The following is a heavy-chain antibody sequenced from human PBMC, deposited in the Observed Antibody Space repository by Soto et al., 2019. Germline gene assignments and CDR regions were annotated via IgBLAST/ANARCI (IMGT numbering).Heavy chain of an antibody. CDR3: AKGEYSSSSGYYYGMDV. CDR2: ISYDGSNK. V-gene: IGHV3-30*18. Sequence: VAVISYDGSNKYYADSVKGRFTISRDNSKNTLYLQMNSLRAEDTAVYYCAKGEYSSSSGYYYGMDVWGQGTTVTVSS. J-gene: IGHJ6*02. D-gene: IGHD6-6*01.